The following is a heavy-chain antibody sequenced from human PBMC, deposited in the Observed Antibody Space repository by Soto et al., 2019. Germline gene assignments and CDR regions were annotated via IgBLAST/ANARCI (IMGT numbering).Heavy chain of an antibody. CDR3: ARDSIAVAGTFDY. CDR2: IYSGGST. CDR1: GFTVSSNY. Sequence: EVQLVETGGGLIQPGGSLRLSCAASGFTVSSNYMSCVRQAPGNGLEWVSVIYSGGSTYYADSVKGRFTISRDNSKNTLYLQMNSLRADDTAVYYCARDSIAVAGTFDYWGQGTLVTVST. V-gene: IGHV3-53*02. J-gene: IGHJ4*02. D-gene: IGHD6-19*01.